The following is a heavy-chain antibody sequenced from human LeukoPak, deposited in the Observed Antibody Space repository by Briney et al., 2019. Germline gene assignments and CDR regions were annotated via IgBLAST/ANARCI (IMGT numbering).Heavy chain of an antibody. V-gene: IGHV4-4*07. D-gene: IGHD3-9*01. J-gene: IGHJ5*02. CDR2: IYTSGST. CDR1: GGSISGFY. CDR3: ARSEAYFDWNNWFDP. Sequence: SETLSLTCTVSGGSISGFYWSWIRQPAGKGLEWIGRIYTSGSTNYNPSLKSRVTMSLDTSKNQFSLKLSSVTAADTAVYYCARSEAYFDWNNWFDPWGQGTLVTVSS.